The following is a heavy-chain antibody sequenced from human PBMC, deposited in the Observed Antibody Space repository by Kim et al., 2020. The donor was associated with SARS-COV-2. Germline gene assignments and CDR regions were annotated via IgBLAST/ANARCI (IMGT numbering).Heavy chain of an antibody. V-gene: IGHV4-59*11. J-gene: IGHJ5*02. CDR3: ARGTRTPES. CDR1: GASISSHY. Sequence: SETLSLTCTVSGASISSHYWTWIRQPPGKGLESIAYIYYTGDTNSNPSLRRRVTISIDTAKNQFPLRLSSATDADTAIYYCARGTRTPESWGQGALVTLS. CDR2: IYYTGDT.